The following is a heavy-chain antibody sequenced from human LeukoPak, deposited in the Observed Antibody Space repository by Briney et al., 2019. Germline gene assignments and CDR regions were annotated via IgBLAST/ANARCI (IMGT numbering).Heavy chain of an antibody. CDR2: IRYDGSNK. CDR3: ARSVVRGVIIDGMDV. CDR1: GFTFSSYG. D-gene: IGHD3-10*01. Sequence: GGSLRLSCAASGFTFSSYGMHWVRQAPGKGLEWVAFIRYDGSNKYYADSVKGRFTISRDNSKNTLYLQMNSLRAEDTAVYYCARSVVRGVIIDGMDVWGQGTTVTVSS. J-gene: IGHJ6*02. V-gene: IGHV3-30*02.